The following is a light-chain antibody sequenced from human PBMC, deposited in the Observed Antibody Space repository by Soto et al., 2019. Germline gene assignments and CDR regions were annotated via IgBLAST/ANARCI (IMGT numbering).Light chain of an antibody. CDR3: SSYAATNTVL. Sequence: QSALAQPASVSGSPGQSITISCTGTSSDIGAFNYVSWYQQHPGDDPKLLIFDVSDRPSGISVRFSASKSGNTASLTISGLHSEDEAHYFCSSYAATNTVLFGGGTKLTVL. J-gene: IGLJ2*01. CDR2: DVS. CDR1: SSDIGAFNY. V-gene: IGLV2-14*03.